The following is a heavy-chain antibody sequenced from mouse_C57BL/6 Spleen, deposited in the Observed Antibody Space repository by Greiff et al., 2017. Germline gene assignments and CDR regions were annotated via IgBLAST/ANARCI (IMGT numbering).Heavy chain of an antibody. Sequence: VQLQQSVAELVRPGASVKLSCTASGFNIKNTYMHWVKQRPEQGLEWIGRIDPANGNTKYAPKFQGKATITADTSANTAYLQLSSLTSEDTAIYYCASSIYYDYDGAMDYWGQGTSVTVSS. J-gene: IGHJ4*01. D-gene: IGHD2-4*01. CDR2: IDPANGNT. CDR3: ASSIYYDYDGAMDY. CDR1: GFNIKNTY. V-gene: IGHV14-3*01.